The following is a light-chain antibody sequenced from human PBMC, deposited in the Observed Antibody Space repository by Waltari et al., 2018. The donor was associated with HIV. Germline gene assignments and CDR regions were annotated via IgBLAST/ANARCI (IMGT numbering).Light chain of an antibody. Sequence: YELTQPPSVSVAPGQTAMITCRGNNIESRSVQWYQQKPGQAPVLVIYFDLDRPSGIPERFSGSVSGNTATLTSSRVDAGDEADYYCQVWDRSSDQVIFGGGTKLTVL. CDR3: QVWDRSSDQVI. CDR2: FDL. CDR1: NIESRS. J-gene: IGLJ2*01. V-gene: IGLV3-21*04.